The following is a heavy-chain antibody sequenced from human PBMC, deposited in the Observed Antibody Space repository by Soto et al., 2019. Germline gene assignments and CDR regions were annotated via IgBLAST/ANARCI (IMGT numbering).Heavy chain of an antibody. CDR1: GGSVSSGSYY. D-gene: IGHD3-16*01. J-gene: IGHJ5*02. CDR3: AGGRSLRLGWFDP. Sequence: QVQLQESGPGLVKPSETLSLTCTVSGGSVSSGSYYWSWIRQPPGKGLEWIGYIYYSGSTNYNPSLKSRVTVSVDTSKNQCSLKLSSVTAADTAVYYCAGGRSLRLGWFDPWGQGTLVTVSS. CDR2: IYYSGST. V-gene: IGHV4-61*01.